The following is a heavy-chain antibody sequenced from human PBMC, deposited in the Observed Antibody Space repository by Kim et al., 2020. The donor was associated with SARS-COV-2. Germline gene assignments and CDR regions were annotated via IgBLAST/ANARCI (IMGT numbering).Heavy chain of an antibody. D-gene: IGHD4-4*01. V-gene: IGHV3-21*01. Sequence: GGSLRLSCATSGFLFGSYIMNWVRQAPGKGLEWVSSISATSTYIYYADSVKGRFTISRDNAKNSLLLQMNSLRGEDTAVYYCARERQELLRGNYFDSWG. J-gene: IGHJ4*01. CDR1: GFLFGSYI. CDR2: ISATSTYI. CDR3: ARERQELLRGNYFDS.